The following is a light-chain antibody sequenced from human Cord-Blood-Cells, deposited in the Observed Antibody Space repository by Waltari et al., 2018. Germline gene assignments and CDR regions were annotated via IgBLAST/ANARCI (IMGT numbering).Light chain of an antibody. Sequence: QSALTQPASVSGSPGQSITIPCTGTSSDVGSYNLVSWYQQHPGKAPKLIIYEGSKRPSGVSNRFSGSKSGNTASLTISGLQAEDEADYYCCSYAGSSTLVFSGGTKLTVL. CDR2: EGS. CDR3: CSYAGSSTLV. V-gene: IGLV2-23*01. J-gene: IGLJ2*01. CDR1: SSDVGSYNL.